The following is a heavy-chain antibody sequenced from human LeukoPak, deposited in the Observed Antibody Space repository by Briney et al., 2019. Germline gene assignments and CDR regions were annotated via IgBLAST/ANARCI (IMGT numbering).Heavy chain of an antibody. CDR1: TDYSIRSGDY. D-gene: IGHD6-13*01. J-gene: IGHJ4*02. CDR2: IYHSGST. Sequence: PSETLSLTCVVSTDYSIRSGDYWGWIRQPPGKRLEWIGSIYHSGSTHYNPSLKSRVTISVDTSRNQFSLKLSSVTAADTAVYYCARNSSSWFDYWGQGTLVTVSS. CDR3: ARNSSSWFDY. V-gene: IGHV4-38-2*01.